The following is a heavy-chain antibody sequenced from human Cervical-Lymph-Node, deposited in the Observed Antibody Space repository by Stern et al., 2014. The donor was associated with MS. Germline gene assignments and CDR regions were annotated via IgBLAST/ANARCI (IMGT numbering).Heavy chain of an antibody. V-gene: IGHV1-24*01. CDR2: FDPEHGET. Sequence: QVQLVQSGAEVKKPWASVKVSCKVSGYTLSEISMHWVRQAPGKGLEWMGGFDPEHGETRYAQKFQGRVTMAEGRSTDTAYMELSSLRSEDTAVYYCATHRGRVTYYYGMDVWGQGTTVTVSS. CDR1: GYTLSEIS. J-gene: IGHJ6*02. D-gene: IGHD2-21*02. CDR3: ATHRGRVTYYYGMDV.